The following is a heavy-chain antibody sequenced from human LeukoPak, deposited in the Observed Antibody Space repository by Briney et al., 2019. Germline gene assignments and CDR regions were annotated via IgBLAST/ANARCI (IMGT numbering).Heavy chain of an antibody. CDR1: GFTFSSYW. V-gene: IGHV3-7*01. J-gene: IGHJ4*02. D-gene: IGHD6-6*01. CDR3: ARDLLGSSKDY. CDR2: IKQDGSEK. Sequence: PGGSLRLSCAAPGFTFSSYWMSWVRQAPGKGLEWVANIKQDGSEKYYVDSVKGRFTISRDNAKNSLYLQMNSLRAEDTAVYYCARDLLGSSKDYWGQGTLVTVSS.